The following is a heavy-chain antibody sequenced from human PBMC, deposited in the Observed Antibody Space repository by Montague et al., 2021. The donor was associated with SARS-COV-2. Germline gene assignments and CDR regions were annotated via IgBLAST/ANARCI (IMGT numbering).Heavy chain of an antibody. CDR1: GFSLSTSGVG. V-gene: IGHV2-5*02. Sequence: PALVKPTQTLTLTCTFSGFSLSTSGVGVGWIRQPPGKALEWLALXYWDYDKRYSPSLKSRPTITKDTSKNQVVLTMTNMDPVDTATYYSAHRPRMAWIASGGFDPWGQGALVTVSS. D-gene: IGHD6-25*01. CDR3: AHRPRMAWIASGGFDP. J-gene: IGHJ5*02. CDR2: XYWDYDK.